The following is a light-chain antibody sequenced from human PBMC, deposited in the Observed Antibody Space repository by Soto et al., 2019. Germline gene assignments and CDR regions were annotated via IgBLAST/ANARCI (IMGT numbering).Light chain of an antibody. CDR2: EVV. Sequence: QSALTQPPSASGSPGQSVTISCTGTKNDIGVYDFVSWYQHHPGKAPRLIIYEVVQRPSGVPDRFSGSKSGNTASLTVSGLHDADEAYYCCKSYAGSNTYVFGSGTKLTVL. V-gene: IGLV2-8*01. CDR1: KNDIGVYDF. J-gene: IGLJ1*01. CDR3: KSYAGSNTYV.